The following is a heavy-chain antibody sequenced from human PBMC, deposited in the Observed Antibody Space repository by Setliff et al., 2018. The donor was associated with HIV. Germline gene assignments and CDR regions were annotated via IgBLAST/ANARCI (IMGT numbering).Heavy chain of an antibody. CDR1: GGSFSGYY. J-gene: IGHJ2*01. D-gene: IGHD2-21*01. CDR2: INHSGST. Sequence: PSETLSLTCAVYGGSFSGYYWSWIRQPPGKGLEWIGEINHSGSTNYNMSLWSRVTISLDASRNQLSLELISVTAADTAVYYCARGKGFPYWYFDLWGRGTLVTVSS. CDR3: ARGKGFPYWYFDL. V-gene: IGHV4-34*01.